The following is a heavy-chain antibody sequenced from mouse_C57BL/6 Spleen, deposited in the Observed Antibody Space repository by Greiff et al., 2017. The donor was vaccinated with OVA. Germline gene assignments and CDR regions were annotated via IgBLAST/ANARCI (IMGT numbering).Heavy chain of an antibody. CDR1: GYKFTDSN. Sequence: VQLQQSGPELVKPGASVKISCKASGYKFTDSNMNWVKQSNGKSLEWIGVINPTNGTTSSNTNLKGKATLTVDQSSSTDYMHLNSLKSEDSAVYYCARAAFDYWGQGTTLTVSS. D-gene: IGHD1-2*01. J-gene: IGHJ2*01. CDR2: INPTNGTT. CDR3: ARAAFDY. V-gene: IGHV1-39*01.